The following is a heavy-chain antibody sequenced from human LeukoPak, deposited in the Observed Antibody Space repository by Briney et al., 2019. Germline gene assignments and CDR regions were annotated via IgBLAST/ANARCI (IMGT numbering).Heavy chain of an antibody. CDR3: ARAAYCRFDY. CDR2: INSDGSTI. J-gene: IGHJ4*02. CDR1: GFTFSSYW. D-gene: IGHD2-21*01. Sequence: GGSLRLSCAASGFTFSSYWVHWVRQAPGKGLEWVARINSDGSTINHADSVRGRFTISRDNAENTLYLQMSSLRAEDTAIYFCARAAYCRFDYWGQGTLVTVSS. V-gene: IGHV3-74*01.